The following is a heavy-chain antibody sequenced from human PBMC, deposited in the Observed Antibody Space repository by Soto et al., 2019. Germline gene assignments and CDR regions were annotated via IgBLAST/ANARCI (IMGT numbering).Heavy chain of an antibody. V-gene: IGHV3-23*01. J-gene: IGHJ5*02. Sequence: GAPLRVSCAASGFTFGSYAMSRVRQATGKGLEWVPAISGSGDITYYVESLKGRFTISSDSSKNTLYLQMDSLRAEDTAQYYRAKEASRGSNYWFAPWGKGTVVTVSS. CDR2: ISGSGDIT. D-gene: IGHD1-26*01. CDR1: GFTFGSYA. CDR3: AKEASRGSNYWFAP.